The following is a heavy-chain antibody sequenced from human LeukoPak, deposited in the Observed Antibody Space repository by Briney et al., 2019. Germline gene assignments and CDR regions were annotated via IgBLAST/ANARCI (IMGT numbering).Heavy chain of an antibody. CDR1: GFTVSSNY. V-gene: IGHV3-53*01. J-gene: IGHJ5*02. Sequence: GGSLRLSCAASGFTVSSNYMSWVRQAPGKGLEWVSVIYSGGSTYYADSVKGRFTISRDNAKNTLYLQMNSLRAADTAFYYCARVVIPAALNWFDPWGQGTLVTVSS. CDR2: IYSGGST. CDR3: ARVVIPAALNWFDP. D-gene: IGHD2-2*01.